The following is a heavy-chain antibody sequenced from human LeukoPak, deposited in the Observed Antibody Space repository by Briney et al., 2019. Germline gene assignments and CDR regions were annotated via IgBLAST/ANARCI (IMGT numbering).Heavy chain of an antibody. CDR3: ARVHFLTGYNYGYYYYYYMDV. J-gene: IGHJ6*03. D-gene: IGHD3-9*01. CDR2: IYYRGNT. Sequence: PSETLSLTCSVSGDAIRSGAFYWSWIRQLPGKDLEWIGFIYYRGNTYYNPSLKSRVAMSVDTSSNRFSLRLTSMTAADTAVYYCARVHFLTGYNYGYYYYYYMDVWGKGTTVTVSS. V-gene: IGHV4-31*03. CDR1: GDAIRSGAFY.